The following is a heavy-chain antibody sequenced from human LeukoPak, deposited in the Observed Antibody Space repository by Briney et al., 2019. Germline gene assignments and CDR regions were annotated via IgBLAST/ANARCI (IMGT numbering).Heavy chain of an antibody. CDR3: ARGDAVAGVFDY. CDR1: GYTFTSYY. J-gene: IGHJ4*02. Sequence: ASVKVSCKASGYTFTSYYITWVRQAPGQGLEWMGCISAYNGNTNYAQKLQGRVTMTTDTSTSTAYMELRSLRSDDTAVYYCARGDAVAGVFDYWGQGTLVTVSS. CDR2: ISAYNGNT. V-gene: IGHV1-18*01. D-gene: IGHD6-19*01.